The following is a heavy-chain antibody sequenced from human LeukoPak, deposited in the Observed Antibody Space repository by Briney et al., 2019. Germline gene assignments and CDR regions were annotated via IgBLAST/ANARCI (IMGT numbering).Heavy chain of an antibody. J-gene: IGHJ6*02. CDR3: ARAMDV. CDR2: MKEDGSEK. CDR1: GFTFSNYW. V-gene: IGHV3-7*01. Sequence: PGGSLRLSCAASGFTFSNYWMTWVRQAPGKGLEWVANMKEDGSEKYYVDSVKGRFTISRDNAKNSLYLQMNSLRAEDTAVYYYARAMDVWGQGTTVTVSS.